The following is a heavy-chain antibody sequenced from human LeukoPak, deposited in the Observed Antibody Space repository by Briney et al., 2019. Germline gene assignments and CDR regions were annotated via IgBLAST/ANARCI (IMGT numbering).Heavy chain of an antibody. CDR1: GDSVSNNTAT. CDR2: TYYRSRWFN. Sequence: SQTLSLTCAISGDSVSNNTATWNWIRQSPSRGLEWLGRTYYRSRWFNDFAVFVQSRITINPDTSKNQFSLQLSSVTPEDTAMYYCARDPVWGFDYWGQGTLVIVSS. V-gene: IGHV6-1*01. J-gene: IGHJ4*02. D-gene: IGHD7-27*01. CDR3: ARDPVWGFDY.